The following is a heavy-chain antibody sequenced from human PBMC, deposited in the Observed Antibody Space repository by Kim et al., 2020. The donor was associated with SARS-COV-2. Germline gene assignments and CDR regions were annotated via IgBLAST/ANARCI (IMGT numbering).Heavy chain of an antibody. Sequence: YAQKLQGRGTMTTDTSTSTAYMELRSLRSDDTAVYYCARTSTFQLGIDYWGQGTLVTVSS. V-gene: IGHV1-18*01. J-gene: IGHJ4*02. CDR3: ARTSTFQLGIDY. D-gene: IGHD2-2*01.